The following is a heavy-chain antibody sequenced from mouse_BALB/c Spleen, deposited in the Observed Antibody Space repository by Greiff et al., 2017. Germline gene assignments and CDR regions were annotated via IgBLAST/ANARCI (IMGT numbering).Heavy chain of an antibody. J-gene: IGHJ4*01. V-gene: IGHV5-17*02. Sequence: EVMLVESGGGLVQPGGSRKLSCAASGFTFSSFGMHWVRQAPEKGLEWVAYISSGSSTIYYADTVKGRFTISRDNPKNTLFLQMTSLRSEDTAMFYCARKGYYIYAMDYWGQGTSVTVSS. D-gene: IGHD2-12*01. CDR2: ISSGSSTI. CDR3: ARKGYYIYAMDY. CDR1: GFTFSSFG.